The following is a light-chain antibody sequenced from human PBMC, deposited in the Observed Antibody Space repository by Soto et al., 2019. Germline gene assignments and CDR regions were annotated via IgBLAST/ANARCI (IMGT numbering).Light chain of an antibody. CDR1: QTINIW. CDR2: KAS. CDR3: QQYKAYSYT. V-gene: IGKV1-5*03. J-gene: IGKJ2*01. Sequence: DIQMTQSPSTLSASVGDRVTITCRASQTINIWLASYQQKPGKAPKLLISKASSLESGVPSRFSGSGSGTEFTLSISSLQPDDFATYYCQQYKAYSYTFGQGTELVVK.